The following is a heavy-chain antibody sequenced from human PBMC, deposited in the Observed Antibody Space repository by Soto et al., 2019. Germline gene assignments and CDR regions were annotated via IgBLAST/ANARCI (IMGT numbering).Heavy chain of an antibody. J-gene: IGHJ4*02. CDR3: AGYGGYSV. CDR1: GFTVTDNH. Sequence: EVHLVESGGGLIQPGGSLRLSCAVSGFTVTDNHLSWVRQARGKGLELVSTIYGNGNIYYADSVKGRFTISRDSSKNTLYLQPNRLRDEDTAVYYCAGYGGYSVGGQGTLVTVSS. V-gene: IGHV3-53*01. CDR2: IYGNGNI. D-gene: IGHD4-17*01.